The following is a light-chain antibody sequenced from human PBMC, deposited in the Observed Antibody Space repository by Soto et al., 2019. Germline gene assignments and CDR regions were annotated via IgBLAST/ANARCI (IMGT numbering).Light chain of an antibody. Sequence: QSALTQPASVSGSPGQSITISFTGTDSDVGGYNYVSWYQQHPGKAPKLIISEVTNRPSGVSNRFSGSKSANTASLTISGLQAADEADYYCTSYSSSNTHVLFGGGTKLTVL. J-gene: IGLJ2*01. CDR2: EVT. CDR3: TSYSSSNTHVL. CDR1: DSDVGGYNY. V-gene: IGLV2-14*01.